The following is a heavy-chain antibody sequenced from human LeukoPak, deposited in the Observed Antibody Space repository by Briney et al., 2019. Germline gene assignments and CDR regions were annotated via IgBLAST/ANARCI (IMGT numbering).Heavy chain of an antibody. CDR3: ARKGDIWSGYYQTTFDY. D-gene: IGHD3-3*01. Sequence: SETLSLTCTVSGGSISSSSYYWGWLRPPPGKGLEWIGSIYYSGSTYYNPSLKSRVTISVDTSKNQFSLKLSSVTAADTAVYYCARKGDIWSGYYQTTFDYWGQGTLVTVSS. CDR2: IYYSGST. CDR1: GGSISSSSYY. V-gene: IGHV4-39*01. J-gene: IGHJ4*02.